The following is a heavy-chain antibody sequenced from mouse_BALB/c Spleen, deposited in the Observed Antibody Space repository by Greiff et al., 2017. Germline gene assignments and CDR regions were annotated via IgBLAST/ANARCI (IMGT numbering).Heavy chain of an antibody. J-gene: IGHJ1*01. CDR1: GFNIKDYY. Sequence: EVQLQQSGAELVRPGALVKLSCKASGFNIKDYYMHWVKQRPEQGLEWIGWIDPENGNTIYDPKFQGKASITADTSSNTAYLQLSSLTSEDTAVYYCARSLRYWYFDVWGAGTTVTVSS. CDR2: IDPENGNT. D-gene: IGHD1-1*01. V-gene: IGHV14-1*02. CDR3: ARSLRYWYFDV.